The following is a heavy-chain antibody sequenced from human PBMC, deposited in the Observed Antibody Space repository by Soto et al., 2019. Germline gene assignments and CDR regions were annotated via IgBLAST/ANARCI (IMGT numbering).Heavy chain of an antibody. V-gene: IGHV4-39*01. CDR3: ARRGMVYALNWFDP. Sequence: PETLSLTCPVSGASFSSSSYYLGRIRQPPGKGLEWIGSIYYSGSTYYNPSLKSRVTISVDTSKNQFSLKLSSVTAADTAVYYCARRGMVYALNWFDPWGQGNLVTVSS. CDR2: IYYSGST. J-gene: IGHJ5*02. CDR1: GASFSSSSYY. D-gene: IGHD2-8*01.